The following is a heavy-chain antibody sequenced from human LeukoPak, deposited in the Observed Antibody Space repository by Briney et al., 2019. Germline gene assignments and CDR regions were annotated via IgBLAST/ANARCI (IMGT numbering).Heavy chain of an antibody. CDR1: GFTFSSYA. CDR2: ISGSGGST. Sequence: GGSLRLSCAASGFTFSSYAMSWVRQAPGKGLEWVSAISGSGGSTYYADSVKGRFTISRDNSKNTLYLQMNSLRAEDTAVYYCASRRITIFGVATAGVDYGGQGTLVTVSS. V-gene: IGHV3-23*01. J-gene: IGHJ4*02. CDR3: ASRRITIFGVATAGVDY. D-gene: IGHD3-3*01.